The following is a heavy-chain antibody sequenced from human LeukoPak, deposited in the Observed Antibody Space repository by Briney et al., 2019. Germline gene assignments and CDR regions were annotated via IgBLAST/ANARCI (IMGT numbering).Heavy chain of an antibody. D-gene: IGHD5-12*01. V-gene: IGHV4-39*01. Sequence: PSETLSLTCTVSGGSMSTTSYFWGWIRQPPGKGLEWMGSTYYSGSTYDNPSLKSRVTISIDTSKNQFSLKLTSVTAADTAVYYWGRQSYDYGVDFWGQGTLVTVSS. CDR3: GRQSYDYGVDF. CDR2: TYYSGST. J-gene: IGHJ4*02. CDR1: GGSMSTTSYF.